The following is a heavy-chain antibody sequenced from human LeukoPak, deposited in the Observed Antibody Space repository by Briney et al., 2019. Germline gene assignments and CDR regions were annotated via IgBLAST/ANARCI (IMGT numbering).Heavy chain of an antibody. CDR2: IGGRGGST. CDR1: GFTSNNYA. CDR3: GKEGGA. J-gene: IGHJ5*02. D-gene: IGHD3-16*01. Sequence: GGSLRLSCAASGFTSNNYAVTWVSQAPGKGPEWVSAIGGRGGSTYYADSLGGRFTISRDNSQDMVYLQMNSLKVEDTATYYCGKEGGAWGQGTKVTVSS. V-gene: IGHV3-23*01.